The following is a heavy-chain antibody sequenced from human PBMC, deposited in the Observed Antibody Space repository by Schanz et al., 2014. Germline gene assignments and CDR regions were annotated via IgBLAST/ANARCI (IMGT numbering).Heavy chain of an antibody. CDR2: ITAYNGDT. CDR1: GYAFTTYG. CDR3: ARDRLECGAECYSVEVFEI. D-gene: IGHD2-21*01. V-gene: IGHV1-18*01. J-gene: IGHJ4*02. Sequence: QVQLVQSGAEVKKPGASVRVSCKVSGYAFTTYGISWVRQAPGQGLEWMGWITAYNGDTNYAQKLQGRVTMTADTSTSTAYMDLRSLRSDDTAVYYCARDRLECGAECYSVEVFEIWGQGTLVIVSS.